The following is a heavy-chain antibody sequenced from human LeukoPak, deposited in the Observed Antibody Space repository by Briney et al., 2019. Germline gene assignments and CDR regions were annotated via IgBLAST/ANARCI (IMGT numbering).Heavy chain of an antibody. CDR1: GGSISSSSYY. CDR2: IYYSGST. J-gene: IGHJ4*02. V-gene: IGHV4-39*01. Sequence: SDTLSLTCTVSGGSISSSSYYWGWIRQPPGKGLEWIGSIYYSGSTYYNPSLKSRVTISVDTSKNQFSLKLSSVTAADTAVYYCARRVGFSYFDYWGQGTLVTVSS. CDR3: ARRVGFSYFDY.